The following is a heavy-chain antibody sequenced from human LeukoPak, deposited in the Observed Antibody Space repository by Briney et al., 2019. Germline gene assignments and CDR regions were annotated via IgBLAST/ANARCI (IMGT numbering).Heavy chain of an antibody. V-gene: IGHV3-23*01. J-gene: IGHJ4*02. CDR3: AKDARRSSGRYFFDH. CDR1: GFTFSSLA. D-gene: IGHD6-19*01. CDR2: ISDSGGTT. Sequence: GGSLRLSCAASGFTFSSLAMGWVRQAPGKGLEWVSVISDSGGTTYYADSVKGRFTISRDNSRNTLYLQMNSLRVEDTAVYYCAKDARRSSGRYFFDHWGQGTLVTVSS.